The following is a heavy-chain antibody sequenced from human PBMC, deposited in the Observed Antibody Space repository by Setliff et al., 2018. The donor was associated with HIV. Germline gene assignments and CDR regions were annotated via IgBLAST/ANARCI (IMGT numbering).Heavy chain of an antibody. V-gene: IGHV3-15*05. CDR3: VGHYYDPLTGYYVWFFDV. Sequence: GSLRLSCETSGFIFTNAWMSWVRQSPRKGLEWLARIKSKSDGGTTSYAAPVKDRFTISRDDSRNTLYLQMNSMKSYDTATYYCVGHYYDPLTGYYVWFFDVWGRGTLVTFSS. J-gene: IGHJ2*01. D-gene: IGHD3-9*01. CDR2: IKSKSDGGTT. CDR1: GFIFTNAW.